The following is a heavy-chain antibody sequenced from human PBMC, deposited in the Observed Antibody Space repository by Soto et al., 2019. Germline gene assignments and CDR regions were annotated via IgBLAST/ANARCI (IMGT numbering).Heavy chain of an antibody. Sequence: SETLSLTCTVSGGSISSYYWSWIRQPPGKGLEWIGYIYYSGSTNYNPSLMSRVTISVDTSKNQFSLKLSSVTAADTAVYYCARHGSDIVVVPAAPASFDYWGQGTLVTVSS. D-gene: IGHD2-2*01. CDR2: IYYSGST. CDR1: GGSISSYY. CDR3: ARHGSDIVVVPAAPASFDY. V-gene: IGHV4-59*08. J-gene: IGHJ4*02.